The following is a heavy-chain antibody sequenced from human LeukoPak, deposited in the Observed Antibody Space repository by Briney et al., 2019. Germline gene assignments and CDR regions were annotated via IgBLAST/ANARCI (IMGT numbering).Heavy chain of an antibody. CDR3: TTGCTLYGDYFSYYFDY. CDR1: GFTFSNAW. Sequence: GGSLRLSCAASGFTFSNAWMSWVRQAPGKGLEWVGRIKSKTDGGTTDYAAPVKGRFTISRDDSKNTLYLQMNSLKTEDTAVYYCTTGCTLYGDYFSYYFDYWGQGTLVTVSS. CDR2: IKSKTDGGTT. V-gene: IGHV3-15*01. D-gene: IGHD4-17*01. J-gene: IGHJ4*02.